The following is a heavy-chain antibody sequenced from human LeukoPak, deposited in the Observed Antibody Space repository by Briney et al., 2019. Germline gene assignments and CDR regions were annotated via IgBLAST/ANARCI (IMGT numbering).Heavy chain of an antibody. CDR2: VDYTGST. CDR1: DDSITMYY. V-gene: IGHV4-59*01. CDR3: ARGRVSSSTWYSTYYYYFYMDV. J-gene: IGHJ6*03. Sequence: SETLSLTCSVSDDSITMYYWTWIRQPPGKGLEWIGYVDYTGSTNFNPSLNGRVSISRDKTKKLFSLRLRSVTAADTAVYFCARGRVSSSTWYSTYYYYFYMDVWGKGTTVTISS. D-gene: IGHD1-1*01.